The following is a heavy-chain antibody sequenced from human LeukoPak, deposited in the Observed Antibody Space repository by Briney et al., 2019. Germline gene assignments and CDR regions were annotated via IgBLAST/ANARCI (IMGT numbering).Heavy chain of an antibody. Sequence: SETLSLTCTVSGGSISSSSYYWGWIRQSPGKGLEWIGSIYYSGSTHYNPSLKSRVTISVDTSKNQFSLKLSSVTAADTAVYYCARGPFDYWGQGTLVTVSS. CDR1: GGSISSSSYY. V-gene: IGHV4-39*07. J-gene: IGHJ4*02. CDR3: ARGPFDY. CDR2: IYYSGST.